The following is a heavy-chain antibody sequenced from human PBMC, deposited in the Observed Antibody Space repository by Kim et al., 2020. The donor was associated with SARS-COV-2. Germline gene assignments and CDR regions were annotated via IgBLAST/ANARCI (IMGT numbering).Heavy chain of an antibody. J-gene: IGHJ3*01. CDR3: SGLLDAFSH. D-gene: IGHD2-2*01. V-gene: IGHV4-59*08. Sequence: SETLSLTCTVSGVSITSYFWRWIRQPPGKGLEWIGHLFYTGTTTYSPSPKSRLVISLDKSRNQVSLNLNSAPAADTAAVYCSGLLDAFSHWGPGTVVTV. CDR1: GVSITSYF. CDR2: LFYTGTT.